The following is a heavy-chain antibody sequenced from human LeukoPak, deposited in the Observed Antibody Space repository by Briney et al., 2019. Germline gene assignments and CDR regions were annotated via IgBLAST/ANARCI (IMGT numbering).Heavy chain of an antibody. CDR2: ISYDGSNK. J-gene: IGHJ6*02. CDR3: ARDAGYCSGGSCAHYYYYGMDV. CDR1: GFTFSSYA. D-gene: IGHD2-15*01. Sequence: GRSLRLSCAASGFTFSSYAMHWVRQAPGKGLEWVAVISYDGSNKYYADSVKGRFTISRDNSKNTLYLQMNSLRAEDTAVYYCARDAGYCSGGSCAHYYYYGMDVWGQGTTVTVSS. V-gene: IGHV3-30-3*01.